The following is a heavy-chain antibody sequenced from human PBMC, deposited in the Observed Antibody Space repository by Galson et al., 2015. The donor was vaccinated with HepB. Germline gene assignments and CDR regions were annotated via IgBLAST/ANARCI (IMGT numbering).Heavy chain of an antibody. J-gene: IGHJ6*02. D-gene: IGHD3-3*01. CDR1: GGTFSSYA. Sequence: SVKVSCKASGGTFSSYAISWVRQAPGQGLEWMGGIIPIFGTANYAQKFQGRVTIAADESTRTAYMELSSLRSEDTALYYCARDSFGVVIARYYGMDVWGQGTTVTVSS. CDR2: IIPIFGTA. CDR3: ARDSFGVVIARYYGMDV. V-gene: IGHV1-69*13.